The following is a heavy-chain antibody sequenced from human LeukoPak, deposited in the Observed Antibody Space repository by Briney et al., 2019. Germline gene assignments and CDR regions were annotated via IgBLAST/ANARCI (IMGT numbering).Heavy chain of an antibody. J-gene: IGHJ4*02. CDR3: VRDGRPLDY. V-gene: IGHV3-7*01. Sequence: PGGSLRLSCAASGFTFSKYWMSWVRQAPGKGLEWVANIKEDGSEKYFVDSVRGRFIISRDNAENSLYLQMNGLRAEDTAIYYCVRDGRPLDYWGQGTLVTVSS. CDR2: IKEDGSEK. CDR1: GFTFSKYW. D-gene: IGHD1-1*01.